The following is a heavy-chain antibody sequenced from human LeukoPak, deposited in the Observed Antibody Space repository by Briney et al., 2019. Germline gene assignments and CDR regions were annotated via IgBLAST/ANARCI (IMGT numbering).Heavy chain of an antibody. CDR3: ARLTQSNYYGSGSYYAQGYYYYYGMDV. J-gene: IGHJ6*02. V-gene: IGHV4-59*08. Sequence: KPSETLSLTCTVSGASISSYYWSWIRQAPGKGLEWIGYIYYSGSTNYNPSLKRRVTISVDPSKNQFSLKLSSVTAADTAVYYCARLTQSNYYGSGSYYAQGYYYYYGMDVWGQGTTVTVSS. D-gene: IGHD3-10*01. CDR2: IYYSGST. CDR1: GASISSYY.